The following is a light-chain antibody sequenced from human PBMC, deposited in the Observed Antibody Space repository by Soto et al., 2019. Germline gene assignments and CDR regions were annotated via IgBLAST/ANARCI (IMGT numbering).Light chain of an antibody. CDR1: SSDVGAYNF. J-gene: IGLJ1*01. V-gene: IGLV2-14*01. Sequence: QSALTQPASVSGSPGQSITISCTGTSSDVGAYNFVSWYQQYPGKAPKVIIFEVRKRPSGVSNRFSGSKSGDTASLTISGLQAEDEADYYCSSYRGSTTFVFGTGTKVTV. CDR2: EVR. CDR3: SSYRGSTTFV.